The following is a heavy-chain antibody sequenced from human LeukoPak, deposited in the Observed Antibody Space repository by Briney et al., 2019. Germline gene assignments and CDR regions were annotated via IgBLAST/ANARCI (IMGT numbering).Heavy chain of an antibody. D-gene: IGHD3-22*01. CDR1: GYSFTSYP. J-gene: IGHJ5*02. Sequence: ASVKVSCKASGYSFTSYPIHWVRQAPGQGLEWMGIINPSGGSTSYAQKFQGRVTMTRDTSTSTFYMELSSLRSEDTAVYYCARTSYPYDSSGYYHGWFDPWGQGTLVTVSS. CDR2: INPSGGST. CDR3: ARTSYPYDSSGYYHGWFDP. V-gene: IGHV1-46*01.